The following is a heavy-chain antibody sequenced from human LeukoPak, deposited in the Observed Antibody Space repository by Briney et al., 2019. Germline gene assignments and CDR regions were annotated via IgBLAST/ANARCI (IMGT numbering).Heavy chain of an antibody. CDR3: RSDPIAAAGNLDY. J-gene: IGHJ4*02. CDR1: GFTFSNYA. D-gene: IGHD6-13*01. V-gene: IGHV3-74*01. Sequence: GGSLRLSCAASGFTFSNYAIHWVRQAPGKGLVWVSRINTDGSSTSYADSVKGRFTISRDNAKNTLYLQVNSLRAEDTAVYYCRSDPIAAAGNLDYWGQGTLVTVSS. CDR2: INTDGSST.